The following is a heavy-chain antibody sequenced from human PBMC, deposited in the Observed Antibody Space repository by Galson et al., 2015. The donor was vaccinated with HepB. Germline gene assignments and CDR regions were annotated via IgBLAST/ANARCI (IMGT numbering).Heavy chain of an antibody. CDR2: INPNSGGT. D-gene: IGHD6-13*01. CDR1: GYTSTGYY. V-gene: IGHV1-2*02. Sequence: SVKVSGKASGYTSTGYYMHWVRQAPGQGLEWMGWINPNSGGTNYAQKFQGRVTMTRDTSISTAYMELSRLRADDTAVYYCARDPGYSSSWYRGTPYYYYGMDVWRQATTVTVSS. CDR3: ARDPGYSSSWYRGTPYYYYGMDV. J-gene: IGHJ6*02.